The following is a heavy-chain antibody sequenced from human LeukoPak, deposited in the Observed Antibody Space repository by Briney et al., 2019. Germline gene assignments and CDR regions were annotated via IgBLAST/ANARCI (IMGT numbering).Heavy chain of an antibody. CDR1: GGSFSGYY. D-gene: IGHD6-6*01. CDR2: INHSGST. CDR3: ARGSIAARRSFWFDP. Sequence: PSETLSLTCAVYGGSFSGYYWSWIRQPPGKGLEWIGEINHSGSTNYNPSLKSRVTISVDTSKNQFSLKLSSVTAADTAVYYCARGSIAARRSFWFDPWGQGTLVTVSS. V-gene: IGHV4-34*01. J-gene: IGHJ5*02.